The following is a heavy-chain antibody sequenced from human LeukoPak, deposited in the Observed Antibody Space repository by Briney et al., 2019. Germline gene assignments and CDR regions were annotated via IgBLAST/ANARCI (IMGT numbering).Heavy chain of an antibody. CDR1: GYSISSGYY. V-gene: IGHV4-38-2*02. CDR3: ARLGYSSSWHHSGAFDI. CDR2: IYHSGST. D-gene: IGHD6-13*01. J-gene: IGHJ3*02. Sequence: SETLSLTCTVSGYSISSGYYWGWIRQPPGKGLEWIGSIYHSGSTYYNPSLKSRVTISVDTSRNEFSLKLSSVTAADTAVYYCARLGYSSSWHHSGAFDIWGQGTMVTVSS.